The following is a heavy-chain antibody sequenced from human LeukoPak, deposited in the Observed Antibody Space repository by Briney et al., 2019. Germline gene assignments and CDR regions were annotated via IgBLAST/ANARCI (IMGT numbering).Heavy chain of an antibody. CDR3: ARGRDVMIEMATNWFDY. J-gene: IGHJ4*02. D-gene: IGHD5-24*01. CDR2: IYYSGST. Sequence: SETLSLTCTVSGGSISSHYWSWIRQPPGKGLEWIGYIYYSGSTNYNPSLKSRVTISVDTSKNQFSLKLSSVTAADTAVYYCARGRDVMIEMATNWFDYWGQGTLVTVSS. CDR1: GGSISSHY. V-gene: IGHV4-59*11.